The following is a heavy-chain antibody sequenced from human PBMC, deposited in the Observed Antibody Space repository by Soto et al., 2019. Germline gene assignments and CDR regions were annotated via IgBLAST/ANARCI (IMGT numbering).Heavy chain of an antibody. CDR2: ISGYNGNT. CDR1: GYTFTSYG. D-gene: IGHD3-10*01. CDR3: ASAGKYDYGSGSPYYYGMDV. V-gene: IGHV1-18*04. Sequence: QVQLVQSGAEVKKPGASVKVSCKASGYTFTSYGVSWVRQAPGQGLEWMGWISGYNGNTNYAQKLQGRVTMTTDTSTSTAYMELRSLRSDDSAVYYCASAGKYDYGSGSPYYYGMDVWGPGITVTVYS. J-gene: IGHJ6*02.